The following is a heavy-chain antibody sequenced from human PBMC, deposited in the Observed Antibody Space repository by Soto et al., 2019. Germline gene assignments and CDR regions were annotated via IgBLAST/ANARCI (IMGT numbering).Heavy chain of an antibody. Sequence: ETLSLTCTVSGGSISSYYWSWIRQPPGKGLEWIGYIYYSGSTNYNPSLKSRVTISVDTSKNQFSLKLSSVTAADTAVYYCARDGSARHYDFWSGYYTSSRYYYYGMDVWGQGTTVTVS. D-gene: IGHD3-3*01. V-gene: IGHV4-59*01. J-gene: IGHJ6*02. CDR1: GGSISSYY. CDR2: IYYSGST. CDR3: ARDGSARHYDFWSGYYTSSRYYYYGMDV.